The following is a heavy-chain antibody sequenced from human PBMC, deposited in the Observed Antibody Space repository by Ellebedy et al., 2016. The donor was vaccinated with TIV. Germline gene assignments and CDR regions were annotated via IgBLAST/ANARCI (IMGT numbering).Heavy chain of an antibody. CDR1: GFPFSRNW. V-gene: IGHV3-21*06. D-gene: IGHD1-26*01. CDR2: ISSTGYYI. CDR3: ARNGELDS. J-gene: IGHJ4*02. Sequence: PGGSLRLSCAASGFPFSRNWMSWVRQAPGKGLEWVSSISSTGYYIYYADSLKGRFTISRDDARNSLYLQMDSLRAEDTAVYYCARNGELDSWGQGTLVTVSS.